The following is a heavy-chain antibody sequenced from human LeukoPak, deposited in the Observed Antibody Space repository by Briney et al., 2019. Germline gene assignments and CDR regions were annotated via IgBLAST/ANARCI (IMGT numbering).Heavy chain of an antibody. CDR3: ARGGYYDSSGYSAAEYFQH. J-gene: IGHJ1*01. CDR2: INYSGNT. CDR1: GGSFSGFY. V-gene: IGHV4-34*01. Sequence: PSETLSLTCAVYGGSFSGFYWSWVRQSPGKGLEWIAEINYSGNTNYNPSLKSQVTILIDTSKNQFSLKLNSLTAADTAMYFCARGGYYDSSGYSAAEYFQHWGQGTLVTVSS. D-gene: IGHD3-22*01.